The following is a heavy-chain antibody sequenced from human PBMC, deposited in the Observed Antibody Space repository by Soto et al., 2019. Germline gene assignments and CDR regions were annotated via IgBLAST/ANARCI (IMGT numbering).Heavy chain of an antibody. Sequence: PGESLKISCKGSGYSFTSYWISWVRQMPGKGLEWMGRIDPSDSYTNYSPSFQGHVTISADKPISTAYLQWSSLKASDTAMYYCAREAYSSADKASAFEILGQGTMGTVS. CDR1: GYSFTSYW. V-gene: IGHV5-10-1*01. D-gene: IGHD3-22*01. CDR3: AREAYSSADKASAFEI. CDR2: IDPSDSYT. J-gene: IGHJ3*02.